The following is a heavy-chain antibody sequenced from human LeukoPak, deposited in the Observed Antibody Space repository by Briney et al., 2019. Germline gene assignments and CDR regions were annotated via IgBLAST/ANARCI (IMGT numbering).Heavy chain of an antibody. CDR1: GYTFNGYY. CDR3: ARPPAPIKYNLDY. D-gene: IGHD1-14*01. J-gene: IGHJ4*02. Sequence: ASVKVSCKASGYTFNGYYIHWVRQAPGQRLEWMGWISPNSGATSYAQRFQGRVTMTLHSSISTAYMELSSLNSDDTAVYYCARPPAPIKYNLDYCGQGTLVTVSS. V-gene: IGHV1-2*02. CDR2: ISPNSGAT.